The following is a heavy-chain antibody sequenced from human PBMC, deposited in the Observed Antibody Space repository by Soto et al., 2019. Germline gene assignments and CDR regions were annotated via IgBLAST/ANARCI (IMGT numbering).Heavy chain of an antibody. CDR1: GYTFTGYY. V-gene: IGHV1-2*02. D-gene: IGHD6-6*01. CDR3: ARAARRAVSGRGNWFDP. CDR2: INPNSGGT. J-gene: IGHJ5*02. Sequence: ASVKVSCKASGYTFTGYYMHWVRQAPGQGLEWMGWINPNSGGTNYAQKFQGRVTMTRDTSIGTAYMELSRLRSDDTAVYYCARAARRAVSGRGNWFDPWGQGTLVTVSS.